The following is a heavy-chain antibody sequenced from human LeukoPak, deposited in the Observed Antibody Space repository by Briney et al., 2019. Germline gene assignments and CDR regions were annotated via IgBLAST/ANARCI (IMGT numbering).Heavy chain of an antibody. J-gene: IGHJ4*02. Sequence: SETLSLTCAVYGGSFSGYYWGWIRQPPGKGLEWIGEINHSGSTNYIPSLKSRVTISVDTSKNQFSLKLSSVTAADTAVYYCARVRRVTGSIFDYWGQGTLVTVSS. CDR3: ARVRRVTGSIFDY. CDR2: INHSGST. V-gene: IGHV4-34*01. CDR1: GGSFSGYY. D-gene: IGHD5-18*01.